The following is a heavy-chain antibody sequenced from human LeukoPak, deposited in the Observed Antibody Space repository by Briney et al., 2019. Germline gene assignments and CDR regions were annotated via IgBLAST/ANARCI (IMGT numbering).Heavy chain of an antibody. CDR3: AKDLVSGRGYEPFYYYYGMDV. Sequence: GGSLRLSCAAAGFTVRSHKVKDVRRAPGKGQERVSVISSSGTYIYYADSVKGRFTISRDNAKSSLYLQMNSLRAEDTAVYYCAKDLVSGRGYEPFYYYYGMDVWGQGTTVIVSS. CDR1: GFTVRSHK. V-gene: IGHV3-21*01. D-gene: IGHD5-12*01. CDR2: ISSSGTYI. J-gene: IGHJ6*02.